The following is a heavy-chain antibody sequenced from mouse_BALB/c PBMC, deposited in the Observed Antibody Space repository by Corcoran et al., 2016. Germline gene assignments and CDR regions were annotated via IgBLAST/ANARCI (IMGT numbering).Heavy chain of an antibody. J-gene: IGHJ1*01. CDR3: ARWDWYFDV. Sequence: EVQLQQSGAELVKPGATVKLTCTASGFNIKETYRHWVKQRTEQGLEWIGRIDPANGNTKYDPKFQGKATITADTSSNTAYLQLSSLTSEDTAVYYCARWDWYFDVWGAGTTVTVSS. CDR2: IDPANGNT. CDR1: GFNIKETY. V-gene: IGHV14-3*02.